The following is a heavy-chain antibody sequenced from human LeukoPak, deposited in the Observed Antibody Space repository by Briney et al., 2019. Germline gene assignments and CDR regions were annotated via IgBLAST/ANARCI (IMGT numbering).Heavy chain of an antibody. CDR1: GGSISGGGYS. CDR2: IYHSGST. D-gene: IGHD3-9*01. CDR3: ARGGNDILTGYYLPDY. J-gene: IGHJ4*02. V-gene: IGHV4-30-2*01. Sequence: PSQTLSLTCAVSGGSISGGGYSWSWIRQPPGKGLEWIGYIYHSGSTYYNPSLKSRVTISVDRSKNQFSLKLSSVTAADTAVYYCARGGNDILTGYYLPDYWGQGTLVTVSS.